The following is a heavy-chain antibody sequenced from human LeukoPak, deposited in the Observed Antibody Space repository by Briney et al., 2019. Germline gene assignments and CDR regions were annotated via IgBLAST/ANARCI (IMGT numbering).Heavy chain of an antibody. Sequence: SETLSLTCTVSGGCISSSSYYWGWIRQPPGKGLEWIGSIYYSGSTYYNASLKSRVTISVDTSKNQFSLKLSSVTAADTAVYYCASNPRFVAVPAAWGQGTLVTVSS. CDR3: ASNPRFVAVPAA. CDR2: IYYSGST. D-gene: IGHD2-2*01. J-gene: IGHJ4*02. V-gene: IGHV4-39*01. CDR1: GGCISSSSYY.